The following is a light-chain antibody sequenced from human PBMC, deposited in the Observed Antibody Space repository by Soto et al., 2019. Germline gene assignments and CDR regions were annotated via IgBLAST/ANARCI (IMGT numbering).Light chain of an antibody. J-gene: IGKJ1*01. CDR2: DAS. V-gene: IGKV1-5*01. CDR1: QTISVS. CDR3: QQYDKYST. Sequence: IQMTQSPSTLSASVGDTVTITCRASQTISVSLAWYRQKPGKAPNLLIYDASTLQEGVPSRFSGSGSGTELTLTVTRLQPDDLANYFCQQYDKYSTFGHGTKVDVK.